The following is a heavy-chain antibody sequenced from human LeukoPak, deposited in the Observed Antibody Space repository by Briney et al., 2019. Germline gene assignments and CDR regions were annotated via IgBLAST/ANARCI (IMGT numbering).Heavy chain of an antibody. J-gene: IGHJ4*02. V-gene: IGHV1-2*02. CDR1: GYTFTGYY. CDR3: ARERCSGGSCYATVDY. CDR2: ISPNSGGT. D-gene: IGHD2-15*01. Sequence: ASVKVSCKASGYTFTGYYMHWVRQAPGQGLEWMGWISPNSGGTNYAQKFQGRVTMTRDTSISTAYMELSRLTFDDTAIYYCARERCSGGSCYATVDYWGQGTLVTVSS.